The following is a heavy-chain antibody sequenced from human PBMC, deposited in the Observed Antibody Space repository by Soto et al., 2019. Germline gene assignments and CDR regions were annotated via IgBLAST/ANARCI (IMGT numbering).Heavy chain of an antibody. CDR2: IYYSGST. CDR3: ARVRVTMVRGVITIYYGMDV. CDR1: GGSVSSGGYY. J-gene: IGHJ6*02. D-gene: IGHD3-10*01. Sequence: PSETLSLTXTVSGGSVSSGGYYWSWIRQHPGKGLEWIGYIYYSGSTYYNPSLKSRVTISVDTSKNQFSLKLSSVTAADTAVYYCARVRVTMVRGVITIYYGMDVWGQGTTVTVSS. V-gene: IGHV4-31*02.